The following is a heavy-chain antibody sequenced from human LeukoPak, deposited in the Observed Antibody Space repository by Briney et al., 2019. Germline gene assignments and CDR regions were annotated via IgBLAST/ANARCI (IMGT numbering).Heavy chain of an antibody. V-gene: IGHV1-69*13. Sequence: SVKVSCKASGGTFSSYAIGWVRQAPGQGLEWMGGIIPIFGTANYAQKFQGRVTITADESTSTAYMELSSLRSGDTAVYYCARDPARGYSYGYDSYWGQGTLVTVSS. CDR1: GGTFSSYA. CDR3: ARDPARGYSYGYDSY. CDR2: IIPIFGTA. J-gene: IGHJ4*02. D-gene: IGHD5-18*01.